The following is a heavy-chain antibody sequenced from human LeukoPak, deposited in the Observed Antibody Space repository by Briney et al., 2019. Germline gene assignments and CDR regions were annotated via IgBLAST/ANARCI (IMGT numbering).Heavy chain of an antibody. J-gene: IGHJ4*02. CDR1: GFTFSSYS. Sequence: PGGSLRLPCAASGFTFSSYSMNWVRQAPGKGLEWVSSISSSSSYIYYADSVKGRFTISRDNAKNSLYLQMNSLRAEDTAVYYCARYRVTGYYSIGTPPFDYWGQGTLVTVSS. D-gene: IGHD3-9*01. CDR3: ARYRVTGYYSIGTPPFDY. V-gene: IGHV3-21*01. CDR2: ISSSSSYI.